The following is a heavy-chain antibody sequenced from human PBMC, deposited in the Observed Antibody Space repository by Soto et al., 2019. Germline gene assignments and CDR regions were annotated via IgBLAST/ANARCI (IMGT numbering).Heavy chain of an antibody. D-gene: IGHD6-19*01. CDR2: VYHSGST. V-gene: IGHV4-39*02. J-gene: IGHJ4*02. CDR3: ARLIAEAGQYDFDC. CDR1: GASISSTTHY. Sequence: QLQLQESGPGLVKPSETLSQTCTVSGASISSTTHYWGWIRQSPGKGLEWIGNVYHSGSTYYNPSLQSRVSISVDTSKNHYSLNLTSVTAADTAVYDCARLIAEAGQYDFDCWGQGTLVTVS.